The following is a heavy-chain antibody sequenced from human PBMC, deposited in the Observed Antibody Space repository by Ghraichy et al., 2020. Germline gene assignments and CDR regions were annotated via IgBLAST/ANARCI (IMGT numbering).Heavy chain of an antibody. CDR3: TVRYGSGSYYPTDYYYYGMDV. D-gene: IGHD3-10*01. Sequence: GESLNISCAASGFTFSNAWMSWVRQAPGKGLEWVGRIKSKTDGGTTDYAAPVKGRFTISRDDSKNTLYLQMNSLKTEDTAVYYCTVRYGSGSYYPTDYYYYGMDVWGQGTTVTVSS. CDR2: IKSKTDGGTT. V-gene: IGHV3-15*01. J-gene: IGHJ6*02. CDR1: GFTFSNAW.